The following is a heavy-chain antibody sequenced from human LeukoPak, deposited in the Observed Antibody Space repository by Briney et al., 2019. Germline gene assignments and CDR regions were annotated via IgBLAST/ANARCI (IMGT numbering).Heavy chain of an antibody. CDR1: GFTFSSYG. CDR2: ISYDGCNK. V-gene: IGHV3-30*18. D-gene: IGHD2-15*01. CDR3: AKDPPGSVGSLPGY. J-gene: IGHJ4*02. Sequence: GGSLRLSCAASGFTFSSYGMHWVRQAPGKGLEWVAVISYDGCNKYYADSVKGRFTISRDNSKNTLYLQMNSLRAEDTAVYYCAKDPPGSVGSLPGYWGQGTLVTVSS.